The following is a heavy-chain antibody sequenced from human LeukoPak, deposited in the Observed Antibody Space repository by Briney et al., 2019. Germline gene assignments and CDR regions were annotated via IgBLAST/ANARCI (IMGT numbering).Heavy chain of an antibody. CDR2: IYYSGST. Sequence: RTSETLSLTCSVSGDSISSRDYYWSWIRQPPGKGLEWIGYIYYSGSTSYNPSLKSRVTISVDTSKNQFSLKLSSVTAADTAVYYCARDLGDYGTSDWFDPWGQGTLVTVSS. V-gene: IGHV4-30-4*08. D-gene: IGHD4-17*01. CDR1: GDSISSRDYY. J-gene: IGHJ5*02. CDR3: ARDLGDYGTSDWFDP.